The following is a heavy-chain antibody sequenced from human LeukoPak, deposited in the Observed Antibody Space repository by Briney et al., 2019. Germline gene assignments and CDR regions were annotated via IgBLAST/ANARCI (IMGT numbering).Heavy chain of an antibody. CDR3: ARGTYYDSSAYSGVRLFDY. CDR1: GYTFTSYA. CDR2: INLNNGRI. Sequence: ASVKVSCKASGYTFTSYAMNWVRQAPGQGLEWMGWINLNNGRINYAQNFQGRVTMTRDTSISTAYMELSSLTSDDTALYYCARGTYYDSSAYSGVRLFDYWGQGTLVTVSS. V-gene: IGHV1-2*02. J-gene: IGHJ4*02. D-gene: IGHD3-22*01.